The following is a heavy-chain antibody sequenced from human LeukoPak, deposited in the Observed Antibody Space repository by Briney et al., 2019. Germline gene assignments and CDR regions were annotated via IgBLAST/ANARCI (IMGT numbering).Heavy chain of an antibody. Sequence: SETLSLTCTVSGGPVSSGSYYWSWIRQPPGKGLEWIGYIYYSGSTNYNPSLKSRVTISVDTSKNQFSLKLSSVTAADTAVYYCARDDDSSGHFDYWGQGTLVTVSS. CDR2: IYYSGST. J-gene: IGHJ4*02. D-gene: IGHD3-22*01. V-gene: IGHV4-61*01. CDR1: GGPVSSGSYY. CDR3: ARDDDSSGHFDY.